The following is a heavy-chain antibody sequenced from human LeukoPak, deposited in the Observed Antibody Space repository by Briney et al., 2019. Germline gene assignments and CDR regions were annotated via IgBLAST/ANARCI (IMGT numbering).Heavy chain of an antibody. J-gene: IGHJ4*02. CDR2: ISAYNGNT. Sequence: WISAYNGNTNYAQKLQGRVTMTTDTSTSTAYMELRSLRSDDTAVYYCARVGFGVVTFDYWGQGTLVTVSS. D-gene: IGHD3-3*01. V-gene: IGHV1-18*01. CDR3: ARVGFGVVTFDY.